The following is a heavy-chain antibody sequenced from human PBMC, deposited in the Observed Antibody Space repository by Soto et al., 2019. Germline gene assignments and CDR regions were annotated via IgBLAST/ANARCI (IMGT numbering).Heavy chain of an antibody. CDR1: GGSISSSNW. Sequence: PSETLSLTCAVSGGSISSSNWWSWVRQPPGKGLESIGYIYYSGSTKYNPSLKSRVTMSVDTSKNQFSLNLTSVTAADTAVYYCARSTSAWSPFDLWGHGALVTVSS. V-gene: IGHV4-4*02. D-gene: IGHD2-2*01. J-gene: IGHJ4*01. CDR3: ARSTSAWSPFDL. CDR2: IYYSGST.